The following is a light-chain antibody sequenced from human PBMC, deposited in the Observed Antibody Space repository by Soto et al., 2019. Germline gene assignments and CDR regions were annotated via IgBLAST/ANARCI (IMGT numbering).Light chain of an antibody. Sequence: QSVLTQPPSVSGAPGQRVTISCTGSSSNIGANYDVHWYQHRPGTAPKLLIFGNTNRPSGVPDRFSGSKSGTSASLAITGLQAEDEGDYYCQSYDSTLSGLVFGTGTKVTVL. CDR2: GNT. CDR3: QSYDSTLSGLV. J-gene: IGLJ1*01. CDR1: SSNIGANYD. V-gene: IGLV1-40*01.